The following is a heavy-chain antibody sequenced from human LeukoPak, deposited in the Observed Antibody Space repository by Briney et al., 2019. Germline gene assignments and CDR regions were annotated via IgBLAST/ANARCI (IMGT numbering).Heavy chain of an antibody. J-gene: IGHJ4*02. Sequence: GSLRLSCAASGFTFSTYEVTWVRQAPGKGLEWVSYTSSSGSTTYYADSVKGRFTISRDNSKNTLSLQMNSLRAEDTAVYYCAKGIELWLTYFDHWGQGTLVTASS. CDR1: GFTFSTYE. CDR3: AKGIELWLTYFDH. D-gene: IGHD5-18*01. V-gene: IGHV3-48*03. CDR2: TSSSGSTT.